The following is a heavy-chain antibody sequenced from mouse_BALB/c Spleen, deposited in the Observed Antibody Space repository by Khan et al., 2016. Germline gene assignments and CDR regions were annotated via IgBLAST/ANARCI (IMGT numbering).Heavy chain of an antibody. Sequence: EVQLQESGPSLVKPSQTLSLTCSVTGDSITSGYWNWIRKFPGNKFEYMGYIRYSGRSYYNPSLNSRISITRDTSKNQNYLQLKSVTTEDTATYYCAKDGGTETLAYWGQGTLVTVSA. CDR2: IRYSGRS. CDR1: GDSITSGY. CDR3: AKDGGTETLAY. V-gene: IGHV3-8*02. D-gene: IGHD2-14*01. J-gene: IGHJ3*01.